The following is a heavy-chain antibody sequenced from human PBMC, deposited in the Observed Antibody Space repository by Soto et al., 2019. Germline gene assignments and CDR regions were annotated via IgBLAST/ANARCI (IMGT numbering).Heavy chain of an antibody. D-gene: IGHD3-16*01. CDR1: GGSFSGYY. CDR3: ARTAGDSSDYYYGMDV. Sequence: TLSLTCAVYGGSFSGYYWSWIRQPPGKGLEWIGEINHSGSTNYNPSLKSRVTISVDTPQNQFSLKLSSVTAADTAVYYCARTAGDSSDYYYGMDVWAQGTTVTVSS. V-gene: IGHV4-34*09. CDR2: INHSGST. J-gene: IGHJ6*02.